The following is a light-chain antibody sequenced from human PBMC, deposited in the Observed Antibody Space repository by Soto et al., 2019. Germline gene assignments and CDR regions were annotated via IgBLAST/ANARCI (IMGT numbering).Light chain of an antibody. J-gene: IGLJ3*02. Sequence: QSALTQPASVSGSPGQSITISCTGTNSDIGGYNYVSWYQQHPGKAPKLMIYEVSNRPSGVSNRFSGSKSGNTASLTISGLQAEAEADYYCSSYTSSSTWVFGGGTQLTVL. CDR3: SSYTSSSTWV. V-gene: IGLV2-14*01. CDR1: NSDIGGYNY. CDR2: EVS.